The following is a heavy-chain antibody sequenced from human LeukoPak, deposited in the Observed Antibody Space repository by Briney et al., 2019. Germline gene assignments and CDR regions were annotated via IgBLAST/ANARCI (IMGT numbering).Heavy chain of an antibody. J-gene: IGHJ6*03. CDR3: AKVRDGKSTGGTSYYYMDV. CDR2: IYSGGST. V-gene: IGHV3-53*01. Sequence: GGSLRLSCAASGFTISSNYMSWVRQAPGKGLEWVSVIYSGGSTYYADSVKGRFTISRDNSKNTLYLQMNSLRVEDTAVFYCAKVRDGKSTGGTSYYYMDVWGEGTTVTVSS. D-gene: IGHD5-24*01. CDR1: GFTISSNY.